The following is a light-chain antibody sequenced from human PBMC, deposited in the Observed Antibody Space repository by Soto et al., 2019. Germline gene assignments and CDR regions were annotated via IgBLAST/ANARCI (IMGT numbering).Light chain of an antibody. CDR1: QGISSY. CDR2: AAS. V-gene: IGKV1-9*01. J-gene: IGKJ3*01. CDR3: QQLNSYPRT. Sequence: DIQLTQSPSFLSASVGDRVTITCRASQGISSYLAWYQQKPGKAPKLLIYAASTLQSGVPSRFSGSGSGTAFTLTISILQPEDFATYDCQQLNSYPRTFGPGTKVDIK.